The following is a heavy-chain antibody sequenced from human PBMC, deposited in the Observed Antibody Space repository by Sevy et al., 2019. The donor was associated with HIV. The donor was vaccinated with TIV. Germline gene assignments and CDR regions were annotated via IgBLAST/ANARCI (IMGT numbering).Heavy chain of an antibody. D-gene: IGHD3-10*01. CDR1: GFTSGDYI. Sequence: GGSLRLSGTPSGFTSGDYILTWFRQAPGKGLEWVGFIRSKTYGGTTEYAGSMKGRITTSRDDSKNIAYLRMNSLKTEDPAVYYCTKTSYYYDSGSYFGMDVWGQGTTVTVSS. J-gene: IGHJ6*02. CDR3: TKTSYYYDSGSYFGMDV. V-gene: IGHV3-49*03. CDR2: IRSKTYGGTT.